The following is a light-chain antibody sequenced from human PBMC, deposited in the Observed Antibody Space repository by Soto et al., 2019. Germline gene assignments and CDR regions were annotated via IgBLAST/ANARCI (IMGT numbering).Light chain of an antibody. J-gene: IGKJ1*01. CDR1: QSVNNY. V-gene: IGKV3-11*01. CDR2: HAF. Sequence: EIVLTQSPATVSLSPGERATLSCRATQSVNNYLAWYQQKPGQAPRLLIYHAFNRAPGIPARFSGSGSGTDFTLTISSIEPEDFAGYYCQQRDDWPPWTFGQGTKVE. CDR3: QQRDDWPPWT.